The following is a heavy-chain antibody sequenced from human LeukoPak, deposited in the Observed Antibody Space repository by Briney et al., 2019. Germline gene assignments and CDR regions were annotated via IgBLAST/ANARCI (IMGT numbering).Heavy chain of an antibody. V-gene: IGHV1-69*05. CDR2: IIPIFGTA. CDR1: GGTFSSYA. CDR3: ARDNQGYSSGWYYFDY. Sequence: ASVKVSCKASGGTFSSYAISWVRQAPGQGLEWMGRIIPIFGTANYAQKFQDRVTITTDESTSTAYMELSSLRSEDTAVYYCARDNQGYSSGWYYFDYWGQGTLVTVSS. D-gene: IGHD6-19*01. J-gene: IGHJ4*02.